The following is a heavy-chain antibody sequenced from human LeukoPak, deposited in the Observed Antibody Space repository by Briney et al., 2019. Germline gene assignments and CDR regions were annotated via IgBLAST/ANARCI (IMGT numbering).Heavy chain of an antibody. CDR3: TRDLYSIALAGREGAYYYYGMDV. Sequence: PGRSLRLSCTASGFTFGDYAMSWVRQAPGKGLEWVGFIRSKAYGGTTEYAASVKGRLTISRDDSKSITYLQMNSLKIEDTAVYYCTRDLYSIALAGREGAYYYYGMDVWGQGTTVTVSS. CDR1: GFTFGDYA. V-gene: IGHV3-49*04. CDR2: IRSKAYGGTT. D-gene: IGHD6-19*01. J-gene: IGHJ6*02.